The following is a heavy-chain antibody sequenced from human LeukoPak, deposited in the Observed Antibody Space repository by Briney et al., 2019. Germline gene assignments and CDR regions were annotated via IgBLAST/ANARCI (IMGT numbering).Heavy chain of an antibody. V-gene: IGHV3-66*01. J-gene: IGHJ4*02. CDR1: GFTVSSNY. CDR3: ASTNPMVRGVFDY. D-gene: IGHD3-10*01. CDR2: IYSGGST. Sequence: GGSLRLSCAASGFTVSSNYMSWVRQAPGKGLEWVSVIYSGGSTYYADSVKGRFTISRDNSKNTLYLQMNSLRAEDTAVYYCASTNPMVRGVFDYWGQGTLVTVSS.